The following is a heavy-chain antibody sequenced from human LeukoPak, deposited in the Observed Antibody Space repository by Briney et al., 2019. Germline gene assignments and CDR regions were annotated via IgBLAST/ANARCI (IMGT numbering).Heavy chain of an antibody. Sequence: GGSLRLSCAASGFTFTSYAMSWVRQAPGKGLEWVSAVSGSGGGTYYADSVKGRFTISRDSSKNTLYLQMNSLRAEDTAVYYCAAQWEVLRMFDYWGQGTLVTVSS. CDR3: AAQWEVLRMFDY. CDR1: GFTFTSYA. V-gene: IGHV3-23*01. D-gene: IGHD1-26*01. J-gene: IGHJ4*02. CDR2: VSGSGGGT.